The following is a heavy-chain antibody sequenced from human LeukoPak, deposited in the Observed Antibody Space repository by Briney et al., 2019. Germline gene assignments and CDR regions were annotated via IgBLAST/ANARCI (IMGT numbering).Heavy chain of an antibody. J-gene: IGHJ4*02. CDR2: VNPNTGDT. Sequence: ASVKVSCKASGGTFSSYAISWVRQAPGQGLEWMGWVNPNTGDTRYAQKFQGRVTMTRDTSISTAYMELTSLRSDDTAVYYCARLMYSSGWYGGDYWGQGALVTVSS. CDR1: GGTFSSYA. CDR3: ARLMYSSGWYGGDY. D-gene: IGHD6-19*01. V-gene: IGHV1-2*02.